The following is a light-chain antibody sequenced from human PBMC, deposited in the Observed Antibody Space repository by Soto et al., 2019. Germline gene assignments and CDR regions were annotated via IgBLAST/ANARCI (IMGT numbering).Light chain of an antibody. CDR3: RQYNSYLT. CDR2: KAS. CDR1: QSISSW. Sequence: DIQMTQSPSTLSASVGDRVTITCRASQSISSWLAWYQQKPGKAPKLLIYKASNLESGVPSRFSGSGSGTEFTLTISSLQPDDFATYYCRQYNSYLTFGGGTKVEIK. V-gene: IGKV1-5*03. J-gene: IGKJ4*01.